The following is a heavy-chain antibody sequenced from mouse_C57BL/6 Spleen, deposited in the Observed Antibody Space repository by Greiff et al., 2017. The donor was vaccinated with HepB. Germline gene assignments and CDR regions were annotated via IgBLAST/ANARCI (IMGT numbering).Heavy chain of an antibody. CDR2: INPSTGGT. CDR3: VSNWDDYAMDY. D-gene: IGHD4-1*02. CDR1: GYSFTGYY. V-gene: IGHV1-42*01. J-gene: IGHJ4*01. Sequence: VQLKQSGPELVKPGASVKISCKASGYSFTGYYMNWVKQSPEKSLEWIGEINPSTGGTTYNQKFKAKATLTVDKSSSTAYMQLKSLTSEDSAVYYCVSNWDDYAMDYWGQGTSVTVSS.